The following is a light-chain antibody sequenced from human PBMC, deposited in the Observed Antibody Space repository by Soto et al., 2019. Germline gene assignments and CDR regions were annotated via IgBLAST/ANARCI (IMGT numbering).Light chain of an antibody. CDR3: QQYVTSAIT. J-gene: IGKJ5*01. CDR1: QSVSSN. V-gene: IGKV3-20*01. Sequence: EIVMTQSPATLSVSPGDRANLSCRASQSVSSNLAWYQQKPGQAHRPLISGASSRATGIPDRFSGIGSGTAGTLTLRRLEPEDCALYYCQQYVTSAITFGQGTRLEIK. CDR2: GAS.